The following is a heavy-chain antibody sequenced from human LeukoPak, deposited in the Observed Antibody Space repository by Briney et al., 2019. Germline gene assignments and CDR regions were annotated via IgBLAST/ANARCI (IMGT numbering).Heavy chain of an antibody. Sequence: SETLSLTCTVSGDSISSYYWSWIRQPPGKGLEWIGYIYYSGSTNYNPSLKSRVTISVDTSKNQFSLKLSSVTAADTAVYYCARDGDWNYFDYWGQGTLVTVCS. D-gene: IGHD3/OR15-3a*01. J-gene: IGHJ4*02. CDR3: ARDGDWNYFDY. CDR2: IYYSGST. CDR1: GDSISSYY. V-gene: IGHV4-59*01.